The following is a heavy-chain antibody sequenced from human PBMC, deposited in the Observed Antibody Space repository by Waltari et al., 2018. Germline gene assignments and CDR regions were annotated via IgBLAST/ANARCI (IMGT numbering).Heavy chain of an antibody. Sequence: QVQLVQSGAEVKKPGASVKVACTASGYTFTGDYLYWVCQAPGQGLEWMGRINPNSGGTNYAQKFQGRVTMTRDASISTAYMELSRLTSDDTAVYYCARDKGYCSGDSCYAIDYWGQGTLVTVSS. CDR2: INPNSGGT. D-gene: IGHD2-15*01. CDR3: ARDKGYCSGDSCYAIDY. CDR1: GYTFTGDY. J-gene: IGHJ4*02. V-gene: IGHV1-2*06.